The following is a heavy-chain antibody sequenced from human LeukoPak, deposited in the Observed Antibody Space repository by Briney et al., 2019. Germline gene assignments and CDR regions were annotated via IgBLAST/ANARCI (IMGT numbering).Heavy chain of an antibody. V-gene: IGHV4-4*09. CDR3: ASGVAAKALYFDY. CDR1: GGSISSYY. J-gene: IGHJ4*02. Sequence: SETLSLTCTVSGGSISSYYWSWIRQPPGKGLERIGSIYTSGSTNYNPSLKSRVTISVDTSKNQFSLKLSSVTAADTAVYYCASGVAAKALYFDYWGQGTLVTVS. D-gene: IGHD2-15*01. CDR2: IYTSGST.